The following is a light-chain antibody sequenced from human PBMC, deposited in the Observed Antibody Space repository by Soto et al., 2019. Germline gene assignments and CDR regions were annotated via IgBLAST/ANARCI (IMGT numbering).Light chain of an antibody. Sequence: IVVSLSPATLAVSKGERATLSCRASHSVSIKLAWYQQKPGQAPRLLIYDTSTRATGIPARFSGSGSGTDFTLTISRLEPEDFAVYYCQQRSNWPITFGQGTRLEIK. J-gene: IGKJ5*01. CDR2: DTS. V-gene: IGKV3-11*01. CDR1: HSVSIK. CDR3: QQRSNWPIT.